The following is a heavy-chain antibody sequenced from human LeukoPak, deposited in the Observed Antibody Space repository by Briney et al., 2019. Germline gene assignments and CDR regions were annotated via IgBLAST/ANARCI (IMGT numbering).Heavy chain of an antibody. CDR3: AKERWEQTRDDYFDY. J-gene: IGHJ4*02. CDR2: IPYDGSNK. Sequence: PGRSLRLSCEASGFTFSTYGMHWVRQAPGKGLEWITLIPYDGSNKYYADSVKGRFTISRDNSRNTLYLQMNSLRAEDTAVYYCAKERWEQTRDDYFDYWGQGTLVTVSS. D-gene: IGHD4-23*01. V-gene: IGHV3-30*18. CDR1: GFTFSTYG.